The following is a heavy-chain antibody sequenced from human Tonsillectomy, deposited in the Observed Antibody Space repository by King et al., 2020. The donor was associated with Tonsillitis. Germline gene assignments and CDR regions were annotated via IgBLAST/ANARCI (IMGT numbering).Heavy chain of an antibody. CDR3: ARHPSAAPTGNTVTKQYNGMDV. J-gene: IGHJ6*02. Sequence: QLVQSGAEVKKPGESLKISCKGSGYSFTNYWIGWVRQMPGKGLEWMGIIYPGDSDTRYSPSFQGHVTISADKSISTAYLQWSSLKASDSAMYYCARHPSAAPTGNTVTKQYNGMDVWGQGTTVTVSS. CDR2: IYPGDSDT. V-gene: IGHV5-51*01. D-gene: IGHD4-17*01. CDR1: GYSFTNYW.